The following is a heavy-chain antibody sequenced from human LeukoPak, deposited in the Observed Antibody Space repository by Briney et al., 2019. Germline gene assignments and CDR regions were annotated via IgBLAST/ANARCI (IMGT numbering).Heavy chain of an antibody. CDR2: IIPIFGTA. D-gene: IGHD6-19*01. CDR3: ASPGIAVAGFDY. CDR1: GGTFSSYA. J-gene: IGHJ4*02. Sequence: SVKVSCKASGGTFSSYAISWVRQAPGQGLGWMGGIIPIFGTANYAQKFQGRVTITADESTSTAYMELSSLRSEDTAVYYCASPGIAVAGFDYWGQGTLVTVSS. V-gene: IGHV1-69*13.